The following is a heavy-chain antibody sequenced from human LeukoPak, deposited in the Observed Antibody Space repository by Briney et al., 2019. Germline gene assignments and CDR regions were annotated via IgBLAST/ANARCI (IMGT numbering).Heavy chain of an antibody. V-gene: IGHV4-4*07. D-gene: IGHD3-22*01. CDR3: ARSHYYDSSGYYLDS. J-gene: IGHJ4*02. CDR1: GGSISSYY. CDR2: IYTSGST. Sequence: SETLSPTCTVSGGSISSYYWSWIRQPAGKGLEWIGRIYTSGSTNYNPSLKSRVTMSVDTSKNQFSLKLSSVTAADTAVYYCARSHYYDSSGYYLDSWGQGTLVTVSS.